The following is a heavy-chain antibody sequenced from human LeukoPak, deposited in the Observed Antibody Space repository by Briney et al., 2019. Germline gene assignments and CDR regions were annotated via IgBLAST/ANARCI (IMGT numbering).Heavy chain of an antibody. D-gene: IGHD3-10*01. J-gene: IGHJ5*02. CDR2: ISSSNSYI. V-gene: IGHV3-21*01. Sequence: GGSLRLSCAASGFTFSTYNMNWVRQAPGKGLEWVSSISSSNSYIYYADSVKGRFTISRGNAKNSVYLQMSSLRAEDTAVYHCAKYAHGSGTSFDPWGQGTLVTVSS. CDR3: AKYAHGSGTSFDP. CDR1: GFTFSTYN.